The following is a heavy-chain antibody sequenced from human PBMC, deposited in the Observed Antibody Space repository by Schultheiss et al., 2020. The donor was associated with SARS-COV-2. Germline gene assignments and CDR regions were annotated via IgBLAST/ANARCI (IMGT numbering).Heavy chain of an antibody. D-gene: IGHD2-2*01. V-gene: IGHV3-74*01. CDR1: GFTFNNYW. Sequence: GGSLRLSCAASGFTFNNYWMHWVRQAPGKGLVWVSHISYDGGSTSYADSVKGRFTISRDNAKNTLYLQMNSLRAEDTAVYYCARGPSHVPDYYMDVWGKGTTVTVSS. CDR2: ISYDGGST. J-gene: IGHJ6*03. CDR3: ARGPSHVPDYYMDV.